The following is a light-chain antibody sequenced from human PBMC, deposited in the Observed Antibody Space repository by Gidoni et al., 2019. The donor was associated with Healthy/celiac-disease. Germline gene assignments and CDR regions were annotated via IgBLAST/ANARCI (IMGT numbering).Light chain of an antibody. CDR2: DAS. V-gene: IGKV3-11*01. Sequence: EFVLPQSPATLSLSPGERATLSSRASQSVSSYLAGYQHQPGQAPRLLIYDASNRATGIPARFSGSGSGTDFTLTISSLEPEDFAVYYCQQRSNWPPITFGQGTRLEIK. J-gene: IGKJ5*01. CDR3: QQRSNWPPIT. CDR1: QSVSSY.